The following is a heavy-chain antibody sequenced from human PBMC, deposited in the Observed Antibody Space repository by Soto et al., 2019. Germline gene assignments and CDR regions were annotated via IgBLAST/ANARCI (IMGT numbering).Heavy chain of an antibody. CDR1: GDSISSGFYY. CDR3: ARGGHVGSATSCCHNF. V-gene: IGHV4-30-4*01. D-gene: IGHD2-2*01. J-gene: IGHJ4*02. CDR2: TFHSGAT. Sequence: KPSETLSLTCTVSGDSISSGFYYWILIRQTPGKGLEWIGYTFHSGATYFNSSLECRVSISVATSKNQFFLKLTSVTAADTAVYYCARGGHVGSATSCCHNFWGQGTLVTVSS.